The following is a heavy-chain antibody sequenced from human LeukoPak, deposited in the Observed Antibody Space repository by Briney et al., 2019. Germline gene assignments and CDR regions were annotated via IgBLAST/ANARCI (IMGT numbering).Heavy chain of an antibody. CDR1: GFTFGTYN. Sequence: GGSLRLSCAASGFTFGTYNMNWVRQAPGKGLEWVSYISSSSSTIYYADSVKGRFTISRDNAKNSLYLQMNSLRAEDTAVYYCAGGVVRFLEWLLYNFDYWGQGTLVTVSS. V-gene: IGHV3-48*04. CDR2: ISSSSSTI. D-gene: IGHD3-3*01. J-gene: IGHJ4*02. CDR3: AGGVVRFLEWLLYNFDY.